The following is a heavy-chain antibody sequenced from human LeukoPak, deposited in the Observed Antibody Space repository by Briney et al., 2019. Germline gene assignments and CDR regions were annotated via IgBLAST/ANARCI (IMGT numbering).Heavy chain of an antibody. CDR3: ASGRHDFVH. D-gene: IGHD3-16*01. Sequence: GGSLRLSCAASGFAFSTYWMTWVQQAPGKGLEWVANINLDGSEVHYVDSLKDRFTISRDNARNSLYLQMNSLRAEDTAVYYCASGRHDFVHWGHGTLVTVSS. CDR2: INLDGSEV. V-gene: IGHV3-7*01. J-gene: IGHJ4*01. CDR1: GFAFSTYW.